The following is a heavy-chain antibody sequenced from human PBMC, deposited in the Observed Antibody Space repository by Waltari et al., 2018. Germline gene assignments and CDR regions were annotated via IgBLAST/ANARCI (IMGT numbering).Heavy chain of an antibody. J-gene: IGHJ4*02. D-gene: IGHD3-16*01. CDR2: IDTTGTT. CDR1: GDSITRYY. Sequence: QVQLQESGPGLLKPSETLSLTCTVSGDSITRYYWSWIRQSPGKGLEWIGYIDTTGTTYSNPSLQRQVSISRDTSRNQFSLQVTSVTAADMAVYYCARSKFGSSFDSWGQGTLVTVS. V-gene: IGHV4-4*09. CDR3: ARSKFGSSFDS.